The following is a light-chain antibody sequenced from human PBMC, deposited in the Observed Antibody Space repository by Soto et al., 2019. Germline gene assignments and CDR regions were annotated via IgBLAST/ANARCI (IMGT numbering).Light chain of an antibody. J-gene: IGKJ3*01. V-gene: IGKV3-20*01. CDR3: QQYGSSLFT. Sequence: DIVLTQSLGTLSLSPGERATLSCRASQSVSSKYLAWYQQKPGQPPRVLIYGTSIRATGIPERFSGGGSGTDFTLTITRLEPEDFAVYYCQQYGSSLFTFGPGTKVDFK. CDR1: QSVSSKY. CDR2: GTS.